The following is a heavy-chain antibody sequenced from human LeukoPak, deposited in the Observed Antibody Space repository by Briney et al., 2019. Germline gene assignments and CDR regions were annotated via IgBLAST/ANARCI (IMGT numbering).Heavy chain of an antibody. J-gene: IGHJ4*02. D-gene: IGHD5-18*01. CDR3: ARGSGYSYAFTGRERIKSRLDY. V-gene: IGHV3-30*04. CDR2: IAYDGSNK. Sequence: GGSLRLSCAASGFTFSSYAMHWVRQAPGKGLEWVAVIAYDGSNKYYADSVKGRFTISRDNSKNTLYLQMNSLRAEDTAVYYCARGSGYSYAFTGRERIKSRLDYWGPGTLVTVSS. CDR1: GFTFSSYA.